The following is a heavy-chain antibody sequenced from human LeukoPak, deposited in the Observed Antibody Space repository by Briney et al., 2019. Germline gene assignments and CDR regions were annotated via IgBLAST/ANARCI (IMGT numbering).Heavy chain of an antibody. D-gene: IGHD6-13*01. Sequence: GRSLRLSCAASGFTFDDHAMHWVRQAPGKGLEWVSGISWDSGSIGYADSVKGRFTISRDNAKNSLYLQMNSLRAEDTALYYCAKDGHSSSWYGPFDYWGQGTLVTVSS. CDR3: AKDGHSSSWYGPFDY. J-gene: IGHJ4*02. V-gene: IGHV3-9*01. CDR2: ISWDSGSI. CDR1: GFTFDDHA.